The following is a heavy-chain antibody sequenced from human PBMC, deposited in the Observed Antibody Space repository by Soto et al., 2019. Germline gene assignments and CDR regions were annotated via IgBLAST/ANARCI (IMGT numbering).Heavy chain of an antibody. D-gene: IGHD6-6*01. CDR1: GVTFTNAW. J-gene: IGHJ5*02. V-gene: IGHV3-15*07. CDR2: IKSKTDGGTT. Sequence: GGSLRLSCAASGVTFTNAWINWVRQATGKGLEWVGRIKSKTDGGTTDYAAPVKGRFTISRDDSKNTLYLQMNSLKTEDTAVYYCTTHTEYSSVEWFDPWGQGTLVTVSS. CDR3: TTHTEYSSVEWFDP.